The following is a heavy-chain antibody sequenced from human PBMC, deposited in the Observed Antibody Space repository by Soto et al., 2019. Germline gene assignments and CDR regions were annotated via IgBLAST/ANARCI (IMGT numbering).Heavy chain of an antibody. CDR1: GVTCVNSA. J-gene: IGHJ4*02. CDR2: IGGSGGGT. V-gene: IGHV3-23*01. D-gene: IGHD6-6*01. CDR3: AKGQSSS. Sequence: GGSLRLSCVASGVTCVNSAMSWVRQAPGKGLEWVSGIGGSGGGTYYADSVKGRFTVSRDNSKSTLDLQMNSLRVEDTAVYYCAKGQSSSWGQGILVTVSS.